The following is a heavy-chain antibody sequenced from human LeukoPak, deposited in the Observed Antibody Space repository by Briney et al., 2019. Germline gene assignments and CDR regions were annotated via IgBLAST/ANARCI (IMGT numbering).Heavy chain of an antibody. D-gene: IGHD3-10*01. J-gene: IGHJ6*03. CDR1: GGTFISYA. CDR2: IIPIFGTA. CDR3: ARCLYRYYGSGSSPLYYYYYMDI. Sequence: SVKVSCKSSGGTFISYAISWVRQAPGQGLEWMGGIIPIFGTANYAQKFQGRVTITTDETTSTAYMELSSLRSEDTAVYYCARCLYRYYGSGSSPLYYYYYMDIWGKGTTVTVSS. V-gene: IGHV1-69*05.